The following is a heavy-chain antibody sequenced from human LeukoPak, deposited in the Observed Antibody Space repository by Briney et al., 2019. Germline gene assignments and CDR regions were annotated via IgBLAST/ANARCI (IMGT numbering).Heavy chain of an antibody. CDR3: ARDPVPATRLGGYNWFDP. V-gene: IGHV1-2*02. J-gene: IGHJ5*02. CDR2: INPNSGDT. CDR1: GYAFTGYY. Sequence: ASVKVSCKASGYAFTGYYMHWVRQAPGQGLEWMGWINPNSGDTNYAQKFQGRVAMTRDTSISTAYMELSRLRSDDTAVYYCARDPVPATRLGGYNWFDPWGQGTLVTVSS. D-gene: IGHD2-2*01.